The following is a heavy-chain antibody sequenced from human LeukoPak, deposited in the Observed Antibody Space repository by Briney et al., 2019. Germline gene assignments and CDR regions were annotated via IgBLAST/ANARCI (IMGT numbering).Heavy chain of an antibody. CDR2: IRGGGAGA. Sequence: GGSLRLSCAASGFTFSNFAMAWVRQVPEKGLEWVSFIRGGGAGAHYADSVRGRFTISRDNSKNTLYLEMNSLRADDTAVYYCAKASYSYGNDACDLWGQGTKVTVSS. CDR3: AKASYSYGNDACDL. J-gene: IGHJ3*01. D-gene: IGHD3-16*02. V-gene: IGHV3-23*01. CDR1: GFTFSNFA.